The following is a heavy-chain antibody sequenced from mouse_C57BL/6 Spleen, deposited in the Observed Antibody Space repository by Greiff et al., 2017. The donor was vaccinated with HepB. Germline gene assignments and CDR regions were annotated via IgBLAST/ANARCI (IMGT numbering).Heavy chain of an antibody. J-gene: IGHJ2*01. CDR2: ISSGGSYT. D-gene: IGHD1-1*01. CDR1: GFTFSSYG. V-gene: IGHV5-6*02. Sequence: EVKLVESGGELVKPGGSLKLSCAASGFTFSSYGMSWVRQTPDKRLEWVATISSGGSYTYYPDSVKGRFTISRDNAKNTLNLQMSSLKSEDTTMYYCATHPYYYGRSYPVLYFDYWGQGTTLTVSS. CDR3: ATHPYYYGRSYPVLYFDY.